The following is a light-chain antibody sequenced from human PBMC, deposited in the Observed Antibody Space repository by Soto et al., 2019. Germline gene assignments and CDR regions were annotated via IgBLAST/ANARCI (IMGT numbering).Light chain of an antibody. CDR3: ISYTDRQSYR. V-gene: IGLV2-14*03. J-gene: IGLJ1*01. Sequence: QSVLTQPASVSGSPGQSITISCRRTSSDIGSYNHVAWYQQFPGKSPKLMIYAVSDRPSGVSDRFSGSKSGITASLTISGLQTEDEADYYCISYTDRQSYRFGTGTKV. CDR2: AVS. CDR1: SSDIGSYNH.